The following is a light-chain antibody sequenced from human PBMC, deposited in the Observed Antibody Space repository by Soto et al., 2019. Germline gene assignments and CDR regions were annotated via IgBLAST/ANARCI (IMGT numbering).Light chain of an antibody. CDR1: QSVSSKY. J-gene: IGKJ4*01. Sequence: EIVLTPSPGTLSLSPGERATLSCRASQSVSSKYLAWYQPKPGQAPRLLIYGASNRATGIPDRFSGSGSGTNFTLTISRLAPEDFAVYYCQQYGSSPPLTFGGGTKVDIK. CDR2: GAS. CDR3: QQYGSSPPLT. V-gene: IGKV3-20*01.